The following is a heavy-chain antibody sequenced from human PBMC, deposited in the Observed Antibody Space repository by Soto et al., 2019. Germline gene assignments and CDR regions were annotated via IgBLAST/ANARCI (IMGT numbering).Heavy chain of an antibody. D-gene: IGHD6-13*01. CDR2: ISGSGGST. V-gene: IGHV3-23*01. CDR1: GFTFSSYA. Sequence: EVQLLESGGGLVQPGGSLRLSCAASGFTFSSYAMSWVRQAPGKGLEWVSAISGSGGSTYYADSVKGRFTISRVNSKNTLYLQMNSLRAEDTAVYYCAKVCRGQQLWYGMDFWGQGTTVTVSS. J-gene: IGHJ6*02. CDR3: AKVCRGQQLWYGMDF.